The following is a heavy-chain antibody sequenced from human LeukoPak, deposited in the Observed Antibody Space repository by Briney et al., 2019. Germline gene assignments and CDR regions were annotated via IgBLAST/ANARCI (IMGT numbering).Heavy chain of an antibody. Sequence: GGSPRLSCAASGFTFSSYGMHWVRQAPGKGLEWVAFIRYDGSNKYYADSVKGRFTISRDNSKNTLYLQMNSLRAEDTAVYYCAKDRGIAVAGTYYFDYWGQGTLVTVSS. CDR3: AKDRGIAVAGTYYFDY. CDR2: IRYDGSNK. CDR1: GFTFSSYG. D-gene: IGHD6-19*01. J-gene: IGHJ4*02. V-gene: IGHV3-30*02.